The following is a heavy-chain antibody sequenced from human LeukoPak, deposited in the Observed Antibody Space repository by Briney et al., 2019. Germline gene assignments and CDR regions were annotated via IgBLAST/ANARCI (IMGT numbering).Heavy chain of an antibody. J-gene: IGHJ6*02. D-gene: IGHD5-12*01. CDR2: IWYDGSDK. Sequence: GGSLRLSCAASGFTLSNYGMHWVRQAPGKGLEWVAVIWYDGSDKYYADSVKGRFTISRDNSKNTLYVQMNSLRVEDTAVYHCTTDQRSMVATPYYYGTDVWGQGTTVTVSS. CDR1: GFTLSNYG. CDR3: TTDQRSMVATPYYYGTDV. V-gene: IGHV3-33*01.